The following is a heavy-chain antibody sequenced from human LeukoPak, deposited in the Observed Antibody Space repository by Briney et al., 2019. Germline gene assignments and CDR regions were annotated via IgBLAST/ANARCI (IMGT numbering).Heavy chain of an antibody. CDR3: AANLKGYCTNGVCGFDY. D-gene: IGHD2-8*01. Sequence: SVKVSCKASGFTFTSSAMQWVRQARGQRLEWIGWIVVGSGNTNYAQKFQERVTITRDMTTSTAYMELSSLRSEDTAVYYCAANLKGYCTNGVCGFDYWGQGTLVTVSS. CDR2: IVVGSGNT. CDR1: GFTFTSSA. J-gene: IGHJ4*02. V-gene: IGHV1-58*02.